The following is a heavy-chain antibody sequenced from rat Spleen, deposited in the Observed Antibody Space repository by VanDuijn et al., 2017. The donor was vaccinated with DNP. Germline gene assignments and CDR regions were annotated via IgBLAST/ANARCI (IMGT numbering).Heavy chain of an antibody. CDR1: GFTFRDYS. J-gene: IGHJ2*01. V-gene: IGHV5-29*01. Sequence: EVQLVESDGVLVQPGRSLKLSCAASGFTFRDYSMAWVRQAPTKGLEWVATISYDGSDTYYRDSVKGRFTISRDNAKTTLYLQMDSLRSEDTATYYCARPGSPYYFDYWGQGVMVTVSS. CDR3: ARPGSPYYFDY. CDR2: ISYDGSDT. D-gene: IGHD1-2*01.